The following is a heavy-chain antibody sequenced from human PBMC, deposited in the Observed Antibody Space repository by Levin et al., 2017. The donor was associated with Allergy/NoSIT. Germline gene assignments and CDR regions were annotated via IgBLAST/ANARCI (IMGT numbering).Heavy chain of an antibody. J-gene: IGHJ5*02. CDR3: ARVGIAAAQYNWFDP. CDR1: GGSFSGYY. Sequence: SETLSLTCAVYGGSFSGYYWSWIRQPPGKGLEWIGEINHSGSTNYNPSLKSRVTISVDTSKNQFSLKLSSVTAADTAVYYCARVGIAAAQYNWFDPWGQGTLVTVSS. D-gene: IGHD6-13*01. V-gene: IGHV4-34*01. CDR2: INHSGST.